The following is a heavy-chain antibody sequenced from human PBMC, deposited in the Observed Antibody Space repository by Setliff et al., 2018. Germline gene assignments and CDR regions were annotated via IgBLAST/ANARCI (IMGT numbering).Heavy chain of an antibody. CDR2: ISSSSSYI. D-gene: IGHD3-3*01. Sequence: LRLSCAASGFTFSSYSMNWVRQAPGKGLEWVSSISSSSSYIYYADSVKGRFTISRDNAKNSLYLQMNSLRAEDTAVYYCARDYTYYDFWSGPSSDAFDIWGQGTMVTVSS. V-gene: IGHV3-21*01. CDR3: ARDYTYYDFWSGPSSDAFDI. J-gene: IGHJ3*02. CDR1: GFTFSSYS.